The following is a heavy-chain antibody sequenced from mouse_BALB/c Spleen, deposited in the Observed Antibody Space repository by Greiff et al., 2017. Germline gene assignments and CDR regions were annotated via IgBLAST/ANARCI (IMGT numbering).Heavy chain of an antibody. CDR3: AREDGNFLYFDY. V-gene: IGHV3-6*02. CDR1: GYSITSGYY. CDR2: ISYDGSN. J-gene: IGHJ2*01. D-gene: IGHD2-1*01. Sequence: LQQSGPGLVKPSQSLSLTCSVTGYSITSGYYWNWIRQFPGNKLEWMGYISYDGSNNYNPSLKNRISITRDTSKNQFFLKLNSVTTEDTATYYCAREDGNFLYFDYWGQGTTLTVSS.